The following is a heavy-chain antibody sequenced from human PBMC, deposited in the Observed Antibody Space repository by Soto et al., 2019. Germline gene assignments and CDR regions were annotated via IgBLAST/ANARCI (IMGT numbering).Heavy chain of an antibody. V-gene: IGHV4-61*01. CDR2: IYYSGST. D-gene: IGHD6-13*01. CDR1: GGSVSSGSYY. Sequence: LSLTCTVSGGSVSSGSYYWSWIRQPPGKGLEWIGYIYYSGSTNYNPSLKSRVTISVDTSKNQFSLKLSSVTAADTAVYYCARGDGSSWYVNWGQGTLVTVSS. J-gene: IGHJ4*02. CDR3: ARGDGSSWYVN.